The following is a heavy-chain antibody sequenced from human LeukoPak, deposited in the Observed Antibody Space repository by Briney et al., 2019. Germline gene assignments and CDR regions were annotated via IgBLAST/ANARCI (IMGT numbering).Heavy chain of an antibody. CDR2: MNPNSGNT. J-gene: IGHJ5*02. D-gene: IGHD2-2*01. CDR1: GYTFTSYA. CDR3: ARRYWDCSSTSCYERFDP. V-gene: IGHV1-8*01. Sequence: ASVKVSCKASGYTFTSYAINWVRPATGQGLERMGWMNPNSGNTGYAQKFQGRVTMTRNTSISTAYMELSSLRSEDTAVYYCARRYWDCSSTSCYERFDPWGQGTLVTVSS.